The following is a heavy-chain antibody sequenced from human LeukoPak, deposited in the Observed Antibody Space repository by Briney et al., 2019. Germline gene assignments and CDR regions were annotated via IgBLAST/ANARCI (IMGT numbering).Heavy chain of an antibody. V-gene: IGHV4-4*07. D-gene: IGHD2-2*01. Sequence: PSETLSLTCTVSGGSISSYYWSWIRQPAGKGLEWIGRIYTSGSTNYNPSLKSRVTISVDTSKNQFSLKLSSVTAADTAVYYCARRNKYQLLLLPERYGMDVWGQGTTVTVSS. CDR2: IYTSGST. CDR3: ARRNKYQLLLLPERYGMDV. CDR1: GGSISSYY. J-gene: IGHJ6*02.